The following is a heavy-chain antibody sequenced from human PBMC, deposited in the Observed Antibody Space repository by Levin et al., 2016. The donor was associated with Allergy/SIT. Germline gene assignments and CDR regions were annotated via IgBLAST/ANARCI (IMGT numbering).Heavy chain of an antibody. CDR3: ARYHGDHAVASFDY. V-gene: IGHV3-23*01. D-gene: IGHD4-17*01. Sequence: GESLKISCAASGFTFSSYPMNWVRQAPGKGLEWVSSVDGSGSSTNYVDSVNGRFTISRDNANNSLSLQMNSLRAEDTAVYYCARYHGDHAVASFDYWGQGTLVTVSS. CDR1: GFTFSSYP. CDR2: VDGSGSST. J-gene: IGHJ4*02.